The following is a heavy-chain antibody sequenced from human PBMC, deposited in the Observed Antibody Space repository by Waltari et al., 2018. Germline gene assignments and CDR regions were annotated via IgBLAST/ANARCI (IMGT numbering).Heavy chain of an antibody. Sequence: QVQLVQSGAEVKKPGSSVKVSCKASGGTFSSYAISWVRQAPGQGLEWMGGTIPIFGTANYEQKFQGRVTITTDESTSTAYMELSSLISEDTAVYYCAKDGVWNYGSGSTRFDYWGQGTLVTVSS. D-gene: IGHD3-10*01. CDR1: GGTFSSYA. J-gene: IGHJ4*02. CDR3: AKDGVWNYGSGSTRFDY. V-gene: IGHV1-69*05. CDR2: TIPIFGTA.